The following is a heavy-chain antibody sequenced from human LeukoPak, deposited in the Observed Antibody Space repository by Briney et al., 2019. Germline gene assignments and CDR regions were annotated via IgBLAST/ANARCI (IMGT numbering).Heavy chain of an antibody. V-gene: IGHV3-21*01. CDR2: ISSSSSYI. D-gene: IGHD3-10*01. CDR3: ARFPIRGSSSDY. Sequence: PGGSLRLSCAASGFTFSSYSMNWVRQAPGKGLEWVSSISSSSSYIYYADSVKGRFTISRDNSKNTLYLQMNSLRAEDTAVYYCARFPIRGSSSDYWGQGTLVTVSS. J-gene: IGHJ4*02. CDR1: GFTFSSYS.